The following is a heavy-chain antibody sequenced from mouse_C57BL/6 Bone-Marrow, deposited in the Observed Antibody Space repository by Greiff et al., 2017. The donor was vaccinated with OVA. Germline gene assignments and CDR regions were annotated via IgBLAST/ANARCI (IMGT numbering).Heavy chain of an antibody. Sequence: DVHLVESGGGLVKPGGSLKLSCAASGFTFSSYAMSWVRQTPEKRLEWVGTISDGGSYTYYPENVKGRFTISRDNAKNTLYLQMSHLKSEDTAMYSCARGDSNHGGYWGQGTTLTVSS. CDR2: ISDGGSYT. V-gene: IGHV5-4*01. CDR1: GFTFSSYA. J-gene: IGHJ2*01. D-gene: IGHD2-5*01. CDR3: ARGDSNHGGY.